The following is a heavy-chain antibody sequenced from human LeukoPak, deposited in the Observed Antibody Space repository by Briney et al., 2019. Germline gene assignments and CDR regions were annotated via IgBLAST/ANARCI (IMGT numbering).Heavy chain of an antibody. J-gene: IGHJ4*02. CDR1: GFRFTGFW. V-gene: IGHV3-7*01. CDR2: INQESTET. Sequence: PGGSLRLSCAASGFRFTGFWMSWVRQAPGKGPEWVANINQESTETYYVDSVRGRFTISRDNAKNSLSLQMNSQRVEDTAVYYCAREADRSFGHWGQGNLVTVSS. CDR3: AREADRSFGH.